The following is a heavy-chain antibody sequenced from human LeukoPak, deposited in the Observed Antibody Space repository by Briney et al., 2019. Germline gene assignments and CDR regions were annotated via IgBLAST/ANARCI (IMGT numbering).Heavy chain of an antibody. CDR3: ARAGPYYYGSGSYYNFDY. Sequence: GGSLRLSCAAAGFTFSDYAMSWVRQAPGKGLEWVSGISGSGGSTYYADSVKGRFTISRDNSKNPLYLQMNSLRAEDTAVYYCARAGPYYYGSGSYYNFDYWGQGTLVTVSS. CDR2: ISGSGGST. V-gene: IGHV3-23*01. J-gene: IGHJ4*02. CDR1: GFTFSDYA. D-gene: IGHD3-10*01.